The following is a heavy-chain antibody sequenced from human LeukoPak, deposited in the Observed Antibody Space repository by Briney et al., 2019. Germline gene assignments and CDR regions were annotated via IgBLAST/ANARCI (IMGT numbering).Heavy chain of an antibody. CDR2: ISGDGGST. Sequence: GGSLRLSCAASGFTFDDYAMPWVRQAPGKGLEWVSLISGDGGSTYYADSVKGQFTISRDNSKNSLYLQMNSLRTEDTALYYCAKDMTMGGNPLDYWGQGTLVTVSS. CDR1: GFTFDDYA. V-gene: IGHV3-43*02. J-gene: IGHJ4*02. D-gene: IGHD4-23*01. CDR3: AKDMTMGGNPLDY.